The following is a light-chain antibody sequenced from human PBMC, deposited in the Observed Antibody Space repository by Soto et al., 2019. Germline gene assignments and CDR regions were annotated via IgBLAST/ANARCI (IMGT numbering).Light chain of an antibody. J-gene: IGLJ2*01. CDR1: SGSVSTSYY. CDR2: STN. V-gene: IGLV8-61*01. CDR3: VLYMGSGIWA. Sequence: QTVVTQEPSFSLSPGGTVTLTCGLSSGSVSTSYYPSWYQQTPGQAPRTLIYSTNTRSSGVPDRFSGSILGNKAALTITGAQADDESDYYCVLYMGSGIWAFGGGTKLTVL.